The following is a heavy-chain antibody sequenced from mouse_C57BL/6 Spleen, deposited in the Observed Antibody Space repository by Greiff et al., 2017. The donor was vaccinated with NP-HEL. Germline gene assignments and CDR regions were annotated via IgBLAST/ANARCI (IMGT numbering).Heavy chain of an antibody. V-gene: IGHV5-4*01. J-gene: IGHJ2*01. CDR3: ARGDSNLFDY. CDR1: GFTFSSYA. CDR2: ISDGGSYT. D-gene: IGHD2-5*01. Sequence: EVQGVESGGGLVKPGGSLKLSCAASGFTFSSYAMSWVRQTPEKRLEWVATISDGGSYTYYPDNVKGRFTISRDNAKNNLYLQMSHLKSEDTAIYYCARGDSNLFDYWGQGTTLTVSS.